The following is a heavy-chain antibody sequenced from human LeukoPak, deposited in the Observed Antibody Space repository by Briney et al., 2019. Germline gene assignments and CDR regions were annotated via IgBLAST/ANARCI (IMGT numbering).Heavy chain of an antibody. CDR1: GYSFTSYW. V-gene: IGHV5-51*01. J-gene: IGHJ4*02. Sequence: GESLKISFKGSGYSFTSYWIGWVRQMPGKGLEWMGIIYPRDSDTRYSPSFQGQVTISADKSISTAYLQWSSLKASDTAMYYCARQTLAYCGGDCYSGSDYWGQGTLVTVSS. D-gene: IGHD2-21*02. CDR3: ARQTLAYCGGDCYSGSDY. CDR2: IYPRDSDT.